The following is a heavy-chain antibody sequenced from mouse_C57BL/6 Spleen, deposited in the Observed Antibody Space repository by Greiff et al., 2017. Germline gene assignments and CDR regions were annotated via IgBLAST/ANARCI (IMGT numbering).Heavy chain of an antibody. D-gene: IGHD1-1*01. J-gene: IGHJ2*01. CDR3: ARPSYYYGSSYDY. CDR2: IDPSDSYT. CDR1: GYTFTSYW. V-gene: IGHV1-50*01. Sequence: VQLQQSGAELVKPGASVKLSCKASGYTFTSYWMQWVKQRPGQGLEWIGEIDPSDSYTNYNQKFKGKATLTVDTSSSTAYMQLSSLTSEDSAVYYCARPSYYYGSSYDYWGQGTTLTVSS.